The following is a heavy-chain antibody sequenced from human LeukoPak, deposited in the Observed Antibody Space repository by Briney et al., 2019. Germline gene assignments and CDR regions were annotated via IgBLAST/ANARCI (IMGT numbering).Heavy chain of an antibody. CDR3: ARVPPQSIAAGGRNYYYYYYMDV. CDR1: GFTFSSYW. CDR2: INTDGSST. Sequence: GGSLRLSCAASGFTFSSYWMHWVRQAPGKGLVWVSRINTDGSSTSYADSVKGRFTISRDNAKNTLYLQMNSLRAEDTAVYYCARVPPQSIAAGGRNYYYYYYMDVWGKGTTVTVSS. D-gene: IGHD6-13*01. V-gene: IGHV3-74*01. J-gene: IGHJ6*03.